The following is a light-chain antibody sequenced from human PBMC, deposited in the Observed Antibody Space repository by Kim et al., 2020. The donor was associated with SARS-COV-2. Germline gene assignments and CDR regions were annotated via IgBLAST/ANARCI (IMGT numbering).Light chain of an antibody. CDR1: QGIGSA. CDR3: SQYDSFPNT. V-gene: IGKV1-17*01. CDR2: GAS. Sequence: DIQMTQSPSSLSASVGDRVTITCRASQGIGSALLWDQQKPGKAPKRLIYGASTLHRGVPSRFSGSGSGTEFTLTISSLQPEDSATYYTSQYDSFPNTLGQGTTREI. J-gene: IGKJ2*01.